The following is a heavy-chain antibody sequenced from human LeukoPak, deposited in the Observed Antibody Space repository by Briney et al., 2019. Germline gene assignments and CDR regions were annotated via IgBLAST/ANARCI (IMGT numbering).Heavy chain of an antibody. V-gene: IGHV4-61*01. CDR3: ARGGRGIAVAGTIAFDI. J-gene: IGHJ3*02. CDR2: IYYSGST. D-gene: IGHD6-19*01. CDR1: GGSVSSGSYY. Sequence: SETLSLTCTVSGGSVSSGSYYWSWIRQPPGKGLEWIGYIYYSGSTNYSPSLKSRVTISVDTSKNQFSLKLSSVTAADTAVYYCARGGRGIAVAGTIAFDIWGQGTMVTVSS.